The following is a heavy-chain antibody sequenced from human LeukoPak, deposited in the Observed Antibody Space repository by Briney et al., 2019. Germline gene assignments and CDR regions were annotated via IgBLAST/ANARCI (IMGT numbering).Heavy chain of an antibody. CDR1: APSISNSY. J-gene: IGHJ4*02. Sequence: KASETLSLTCAVSAPSISNSYWSWIRQAPGKGLEWIGYISTSGSTNYTPPLNSRLSISIDPSKNRCSLSLNFVSAADTAVYYCASPRSGYRYTFDYWGQGALVTVSS. V-gene: IGHV4-4*09. D-gene: IGHD3-22*01. CDR3: ASPRSGYRYTFDY. CDR2: ISTSGST.